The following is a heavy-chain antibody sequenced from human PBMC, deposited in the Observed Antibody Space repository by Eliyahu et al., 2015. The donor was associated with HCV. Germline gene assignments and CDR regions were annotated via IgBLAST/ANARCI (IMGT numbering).Heavy chain of an antibody. V-gene: IGHV3-33*01. CDR1: SSYG. J-gene: IGHJ6*02. CDR2: IWYDGSNK. Sequence: SSYGMHWVRQAPGKGLEWVAVIWYDGSNKYYADSVKGRFTISRDNSKNTLYLQMNSLRAEDTAVYYCARDIAAAGTTADYGMDVWGQGTTVTVSS. CDR3: ARDIAAAGTTADYGMDV. D-gene: IGHD6-13*01.